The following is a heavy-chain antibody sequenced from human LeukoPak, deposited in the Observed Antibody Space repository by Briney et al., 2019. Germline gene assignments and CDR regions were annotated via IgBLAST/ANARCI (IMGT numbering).Heavy chain of an antibody. J-gene: IGHJ4*02. CDR2: INHSGST. CDR3: ARELRYSYGL. D-gene: IGHD5-18*01. Sequence: SETLSLTCAVHGGSFSGYYWSWIRQPPGKGLEWIGEINHSGSTNYNPSLKSRVTISVDTSKNQFSLKLSSVTAADTAVYYCARELRYSYGLWGQGTLVTVSS. V-gene: IGHV4-34*01. CDR1: GGSFSGYY.